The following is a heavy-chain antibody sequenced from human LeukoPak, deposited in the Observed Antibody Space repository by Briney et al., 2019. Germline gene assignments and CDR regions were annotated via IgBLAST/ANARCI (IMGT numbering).Heavy chain of an antibody. CDR3: ARDQRSSSVGDFDY. J-gene: IGHJ4*02. CDR2: ISSSSSYI. Sequence: PGGSLRLSCAVSGFTFTDYAMTWVRQAPGKGLEWVSSISSSSSYIYYADSVKGRFTISRDNAENSLYLQMNSLRAEDTAVYYCARDQRSSSVGDFDYWGQGTLVTVSS. CDR1: GFTFTDYA. V-gene: IGHV3-21*01. D-gene: IGHD6-13*01.